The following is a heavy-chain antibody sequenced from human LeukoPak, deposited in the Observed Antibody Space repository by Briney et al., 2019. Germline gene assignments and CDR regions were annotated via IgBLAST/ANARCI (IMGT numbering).Heavy chain of an antibody. CDR1: GYTFTSYD. CDR2: ISAYNGNT. CDR3: ARGPYDFWSGYYSLPIDY. V-gene: IGHV1-18*01. Sequence: SVKVSCKASGYTFTSYDINWVRQATGQGLEWMGWISAYNGNTNYAQKLQGRVTMTTDTSTSTAYMELRSLRSDDTAVYYCARGPYDFWSGYYSLPIDYWGQGTLVTVSS. J-gene: IGHJ4*02. D-gene: IGHD3-3*01.